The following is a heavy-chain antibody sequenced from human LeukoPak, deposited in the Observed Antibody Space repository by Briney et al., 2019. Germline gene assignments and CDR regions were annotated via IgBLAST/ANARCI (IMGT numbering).Heavy chain of an antibody. CDR2: ISSSAGST. CDR1: GFIFSSYA. D-gene: IGHD2-21*02. CDR3: AKWRGGDCYLDY. V-gene: IGHV3-23*01. Sequence: GGSLRLSCAASGFIFSSYAMSWVGQAPGKGLEGVSAISSSAGSTYYAECVKGRVTISRDNSKNPLYLQVNSLRAEDTAVYYCAKWRGGDCYLDYWGQGTLVTVSS. J-gene: IGHJ4*02.